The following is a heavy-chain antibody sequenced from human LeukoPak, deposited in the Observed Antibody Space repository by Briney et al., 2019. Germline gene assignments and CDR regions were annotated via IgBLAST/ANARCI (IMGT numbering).Heavy chain of an antibody. Sequence: ASVKVSCKASGYTFTSYDINWVRQATGQGLEWMGWMNPNSGNTGYAQKFQGRVTMTRNTSISTAYMELSSLRSDDTAVYYCARDRALLAVAGTAYWGQGTLVTVSS. CDR2: MNPNSGNT. CDR3: ARDRALLAVAGTAY. D-gene: IGHD6-19*01. J-gene: IGHJ4*02. V-gene: IGHV1-8*01. CDR1: GYTFTSYD.